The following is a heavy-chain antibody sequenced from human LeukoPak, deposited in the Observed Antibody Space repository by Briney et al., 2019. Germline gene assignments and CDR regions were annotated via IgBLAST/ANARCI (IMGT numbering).Heavy chain of an antibody. CDR2: INSDGINT. CDR1: GFTFSNYW. D-gene: IGHD1-26*01. CDR3: ATVIPYSGSYAWYYYYYMDV. J-gene: IGHJ6*03. V-gene: IGHV3-74*01. Sequence: GGSLRLSCAASGFTFSNYWMNWVRQAPGKGLVWVSRINSDGINTSYADSVKGRFTISRDNAKNTLNLQMNSLRAEDTAVYYCATVIPYSGSYAWYYYYYMDVWGKGTTVTISS.